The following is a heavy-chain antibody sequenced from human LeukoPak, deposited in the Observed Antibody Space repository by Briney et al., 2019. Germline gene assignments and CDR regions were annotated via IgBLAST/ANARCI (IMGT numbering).Heavy chain of an antibody. V-gene: IGHV3-48*03. D-gene: IGHD3-22*01. J-gene: IGHJ4*02. CDR2: ISTSGSGI. Sequence: GGSLRLSCVASGFIFSRYEMNWVRQAPGKGLEWVSYISTSGSGIYYADSVKGRFTISRGNAKNSLYLQMNSLRAEDTAVYYCARRGFYDTSGYLFDYWGQGTLVTVSS. CDR3: ARRGFYDTSGYLFDY. CDR1: GFIFSRYE.